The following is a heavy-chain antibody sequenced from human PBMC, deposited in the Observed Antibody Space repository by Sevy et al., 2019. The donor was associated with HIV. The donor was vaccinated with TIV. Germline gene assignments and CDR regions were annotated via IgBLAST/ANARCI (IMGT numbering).Heavy chain of an antibody. CDR3: ARASRRDYYYGMDV. Sequence: GGSLRLSCAASGFTFSDHYMDWVRQAPGKGLEWVGRTRNKANSYTTKYAASVKGRFTISRDDLKNSLYLQMNSLKTEDTAVYYCARASRRDYYYGMDVWGQGTTVTVSS. J-gene: IGHJ6*02. CDR2: TRNKANSYTT. V-gene: IGHV3-72*01. CDR1: GFTFSDHY.